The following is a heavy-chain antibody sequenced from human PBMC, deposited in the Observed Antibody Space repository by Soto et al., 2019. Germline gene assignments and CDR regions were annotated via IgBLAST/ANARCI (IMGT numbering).Heavy chain of an antibody. CDR3: VKDRAPKLTGDRLSFDY. D-gene: IGHD7-27*01. J-gene: IGHJ4*02. V-gene: IGHV3-64D*06. CDR1: GFTFSSYG. Sequence: GGSLILSCAASGFTFSSYGMHWVRQAPGKGLEYVSSISSNGGSTYYADSVKGRFTISRDNSKNTLYLQMSSLRAEDTAVYYCVKDRAPKLTGDRLSFDYWGQGTLVTVSS. CDR2: ISSNGGST.